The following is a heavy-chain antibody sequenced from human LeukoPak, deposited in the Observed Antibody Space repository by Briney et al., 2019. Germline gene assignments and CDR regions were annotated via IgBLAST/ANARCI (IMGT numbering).Heavy chain of an antibody. CDR3: ARDLGELDAPDY. D-gene: IGHD3-10*01. Sequence: PGGSLRLSCAASGFTFSSYSMNWVRQAPGKGLEWISSISSTGKYIYYADSMKGRFTISRDNAKNSLYLQMSSLRAEDTALYYCARDLGELDAPDYWGQGILVTVSS. CDR2: ISSTGKYI. J-gene: IGHJ4*02. V-gene: IGHV3-21*01. CDR1: GFTFSSYS.